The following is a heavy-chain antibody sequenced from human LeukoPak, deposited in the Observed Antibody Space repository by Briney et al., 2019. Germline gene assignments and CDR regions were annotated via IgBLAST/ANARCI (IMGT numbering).Heavy chain of an antibody. CDR2: IYSGGST. CDR3: ARVLYSSSWYDGFDY. V-gene: IGHV3-53*01. CDR1: GFTVSSNY. J-gene: IGHJ4*02. Sequence: QSGGSLRLSCAASGFTVSSNYMSWVRQAPGKGLEWVSVIYSGGSTYYADSVKGRFTISRDNSKNTLYLQMNSLRAEDTAVYYCARVLYSSSWYDGFDYWGQGTLVTVSS. D-gene: IGHD6-13*01.